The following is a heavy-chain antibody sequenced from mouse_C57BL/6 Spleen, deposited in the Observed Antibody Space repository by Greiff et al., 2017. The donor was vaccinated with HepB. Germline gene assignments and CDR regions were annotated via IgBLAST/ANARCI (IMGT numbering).Heavy chain of an antibody. V-gene: IGHV1-50*01. CDR1: GYTFTSYW. J-gene: IGHJ3*01. CDR3: ARWGYYGYVPFAY. D-gene: IGHD2-2*01. Sequence: QVQLQQPGAELVKPGASVKLSCKASGYTFTSYWMQWVKQRPGQGLEWIGEIDPSDSYTNYNQKFKGKATLTVDTSSSTAYMQLSSLTSEDSAVYYCARWGYYGYVPFAYWGQGTLVTVSA. CDR2: IDPSDSYT.